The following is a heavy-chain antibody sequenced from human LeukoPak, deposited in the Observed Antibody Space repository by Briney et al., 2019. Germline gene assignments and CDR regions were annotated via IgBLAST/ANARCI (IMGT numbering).Heavy chain of an antibody. CDR1: GGSISSGGYY. J-gene: IGHJ2*01. CDR2: IYYSGST. Sequence: AQTLSLTCTVSGGSISSGGYYWSWIRQHPGKGLEWIGYIYYSGSTYYNPSLKSRVTISVDTSKNQFSLKLSSVTAADTAVYYCPRDAYCSSTSCYGYFDLWSRGTLVTVSS. V-gene: IGHV4-31*03. D-gene: IGHD2-2*01. CDR3: PRDAYCSSTSCYGYFDL.